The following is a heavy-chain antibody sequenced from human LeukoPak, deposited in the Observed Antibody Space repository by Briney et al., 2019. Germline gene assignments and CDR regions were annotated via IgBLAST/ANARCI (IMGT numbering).Heavy chain of an antibody. D-gene: IGHD2-2*01. CDR2: INRSGST. CDR1: GGSFSGYY. CDR3: ARAVVVPASPRKYNWFDP. V-gene: IGHV4-34*01. Sequence: SETLSLTCAVYGGSFSGYYWSWIRQPPGKGLEWIGEINRSGSTNYSPSLKSRVTISVDTSKNQFSLKLSSVTAADTAVYYCARAVVVPASPRKYNWFDPWGQGTLVTVSS. J-gene: IGHJ5*02.